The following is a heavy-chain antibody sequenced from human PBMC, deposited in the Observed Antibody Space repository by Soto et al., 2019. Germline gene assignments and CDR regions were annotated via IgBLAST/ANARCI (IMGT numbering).Heavy chain of an antibody. CDR2: IYSGGST. V-gene: IGHV3-53*02. CDR1: GFTVSSNY. J-gene: IGHJ5*02. CDR3: ARDLSSNWFDP. Sequence: EVQLVETGGGLIQPGGSLRLSCAASGFTVSSNYMSWVRQAPGKGLEWVSGIYSGGSTYYADSVKGRFTISRDNSKNTLYLQMNSLRAEDTAVYYCARDLSSNWFDPWGQGTLVTVSS.